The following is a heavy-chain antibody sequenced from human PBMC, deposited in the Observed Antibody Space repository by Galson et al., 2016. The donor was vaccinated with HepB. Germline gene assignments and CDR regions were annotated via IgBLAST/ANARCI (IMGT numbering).Heavy chain of an antibody. Sequence: SETLSLTCTVSGGSISSRNYYWGWIRQPPGKGLERIGSINYSGNTYYNPSLKSRVTMSIDTSKNQFSLRLSSVTAADTAVYYCARVAWYQYGSGSYDYWGQGTLVSVSS. CDR1: GGSISSRNYY. D-gene: IGHD3-10*01. V-gene: IGHV4-39*01. CDR3: ARVAWYQYGSGSYDY. CDR2: INYSGNT. J-gene: IGHJ4*02.